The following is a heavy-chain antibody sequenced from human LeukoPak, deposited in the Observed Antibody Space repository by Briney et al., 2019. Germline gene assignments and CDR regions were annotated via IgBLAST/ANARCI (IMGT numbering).Heavy chain of an antibody. J-gene: IGHJ4*02. CDR2: IKQDGSEK. Sequence: GGSLRLSCAASGFTFSSYWMSWVRQAPGKGLEWVANIKQDGSEKYYVDSVKGRFTISRDNAKNSLYLQMNSLRAEDTAVYYCARGAHYYGSGSQFDYWGQGTLVTVSS. CDR1: GFTFSSYW. D-gene: IGHD3-10*01. CDR3: ARGAHYYGSGSQFDY. V-gene: IGHV3-7*01.